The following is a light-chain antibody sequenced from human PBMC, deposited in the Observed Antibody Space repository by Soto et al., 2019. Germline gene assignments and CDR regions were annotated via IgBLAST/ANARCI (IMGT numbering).Light chain of an antibody. CDR3: QQYHKWPIT. CDR1: QSINSS. J-gene: IGKJ5*01. CDR2: RAS. V-gene: IGKV3-15*01. Sequence: IVMTQSPATLSLSPREGSTLSCRASQSINSSLACYRHKPGQAPRLLIGRASTRAAGLPDRFSGSGSATEFTLTISSLQSEDFAVYYCQQYHKWPITFGQGARLEIK.